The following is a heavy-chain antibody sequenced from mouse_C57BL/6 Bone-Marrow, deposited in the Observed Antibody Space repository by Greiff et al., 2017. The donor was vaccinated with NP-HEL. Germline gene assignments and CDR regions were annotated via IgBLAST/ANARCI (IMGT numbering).Heavy chain of an antibody. CDR2: INPNNGGT. CDR3: ARRPLITTVVLDY. V-gene: IGHV1-18*01. Sequence: EVQLQQSGPELVKPGASVKIPCKASGYTFTDYNMDWVKQSHGKSLEWIGDINPNNGGTIYNQKFKGKATLTVDKSSSTAYMELRSLTSEDTAVYYCARRPLITTVVLDYWGQGTTLTVSS. D-gene: IGHD1-1*01. CDR1: GYTFTDYN. J-gene: IGHJ2*01.